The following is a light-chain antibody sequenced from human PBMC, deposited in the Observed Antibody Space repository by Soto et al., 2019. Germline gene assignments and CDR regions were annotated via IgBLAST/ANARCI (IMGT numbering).Light chain of an antibody. J-gene: IGKJ1*01. CDR2: GAY. V-gene: IGKV3-20*01. CDR1: QSVSSSY. CDR3: QQYGSSPPVWT. Sequence: EIVLTQSPGTLSLSPGERATLSCRASQSVSSSYLAWYQQKPGQAPRLLIYGAYSRATGIPDRFSGSGSGTDFTLTISSLEPEDFAVYYCQQYGSSPPVWTFGEGTKVEIK.